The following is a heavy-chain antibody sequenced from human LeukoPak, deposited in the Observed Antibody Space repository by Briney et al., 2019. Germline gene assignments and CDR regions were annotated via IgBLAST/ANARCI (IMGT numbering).Heavy chain of an antibody. D-gene: IGHD5-12*01. CDR2: ISSGSSYI. CDR3: ARAESGYSGYGGDY. CDR1: GFTFSSYS. J-gene: IGHJ4*02. Sequence: GGSLRLSCAASGFTFSSYSMNWVRQAPGKGLEWVSSISSGSSYIYYADSVKGRFTISRDNAKNSLYLQMNSLRAEDTAVYYCARAESGYSGYGGDYWGQGTLVTVSS. V-gene: IGHV3-21*01.